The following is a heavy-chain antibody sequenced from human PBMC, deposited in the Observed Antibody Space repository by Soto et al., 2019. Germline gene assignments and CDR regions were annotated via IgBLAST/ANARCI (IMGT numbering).Heavy chain of an antibody. D-gene: IGHD6-6*01. J-gene: IGHJ4*02. CDR3: AKDQISVRIAARPDY. V-gene: IGHV3-23*01. Sequence: SGGSLILSCAASGFTFSSYAMSWVRQAPGKGLEWVSAISGSGGSTYYADSVKGRFTISRDNSKNTLYLQMNSLRAEDTAVYYCAKDQISVRIAARPDYWGQGTLVTVSS. CDR1: GFTFSSYA. CDR2: ISGSGGST.